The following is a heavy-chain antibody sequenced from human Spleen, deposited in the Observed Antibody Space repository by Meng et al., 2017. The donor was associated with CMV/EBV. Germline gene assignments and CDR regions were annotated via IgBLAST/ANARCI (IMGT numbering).Heavy chain of an antibody. CDR1: GYIFTNFW. CDR2: IHPHNSNT. J-gene: IGHJ5*02. Sequence: GESLKISCQASGYIFTNFWIGWVRQMPGKGLEWMGIIHPHNSNTNYRPSFQGQATVSVDKSISTAYLQWSSLKASDTGIYYCATHDWGGDSWSDLWGQGALVTVSS. V-gene: IGHV5-51*01. D-gene: IGHD3-9*01. CDR3: ATHDWGGDSWSDL.